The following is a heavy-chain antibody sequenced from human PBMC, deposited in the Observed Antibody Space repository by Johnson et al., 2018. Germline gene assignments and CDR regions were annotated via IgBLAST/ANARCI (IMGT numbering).Heavy chain of an antibody. J-gene: IGHJ3*02. D-gene: IGHD3-3*01. CDR1: GFTFSDYY. V-gene: IGHV3-11*04. CDR2: ISSSGSTL. Sequence: VQLVESGGGLVKPGGSLRLSCAVSGFTFSDYYMSWIRQAPGKGLEWVSSISSSGSTLHYADSVKGRFTISRDNAKNSVYLQMNSLRAEDTAVYYCARDPHVCWGGYYRGGAAFDIWGQGTMVTVSS. CDR3: ARDPHVCWGGYYRGGAAFDI.